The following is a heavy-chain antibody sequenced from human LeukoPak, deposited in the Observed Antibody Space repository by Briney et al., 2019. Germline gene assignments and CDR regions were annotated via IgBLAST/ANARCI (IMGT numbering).Heavy chain of an antibody. CDR2: INPNSGGT. J-gene: IGHJ4*02. Sequence: ASVKVSCKASGYTFTGYYMHWVRQAPGQGLEWMGWINPNSGGTNYAQKFQGRVTMTRDTSISTAYMELSRLRSDDTAVYYCARERGMVRGAAFDYWGQGTLVTVSS. V-gene: IGHV1-2*02. D-gene: IGHD3-10*01. CDR3: ARERGMVRGAAFDY. CDR1: GYTFTGYY.